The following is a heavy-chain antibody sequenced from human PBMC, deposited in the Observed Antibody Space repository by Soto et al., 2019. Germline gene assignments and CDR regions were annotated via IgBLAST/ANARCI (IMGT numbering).Heavy chain of an antibody. V-gene: IGHV4-59*01. Sequence: SETLSLTCTVSGGSIRNVYWSWIRQPPGKGLEWIGFIFHSGNAKYNPSLKSRVTISVDTSKNQFSLSLDSVTAADTAVYFCARAHAPTLPFDYWGQGTLVTVS. D-gene: IGHD2-2*01. CDR1: GGSIRNVY. CDR2: IFHSGNA. J-gene: IGHJ4*01. CDR3: ARAHAPTLPFDY.